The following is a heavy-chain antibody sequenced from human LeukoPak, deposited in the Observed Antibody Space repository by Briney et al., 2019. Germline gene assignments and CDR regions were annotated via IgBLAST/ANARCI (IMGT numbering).Heavy chain of an antibody. CDR1: GDSLSDYF. D-gene: IGHD6-19*01. CDR2: IYYSGST. Sequence: SETLSLTCTVSGDSLSDYFWSWIRQPPGKGLEWIGYIYYSGSTNYNPSLKSRVTISVDTSKNQFSLKLSSVTAADTAVYYCARLYSSGWYLDYWGQGTLVTVSS. CDR3: ARLYSSGWYLDY. J-gene: IGHJ4*02. V-gene: IGHV4-59*08.